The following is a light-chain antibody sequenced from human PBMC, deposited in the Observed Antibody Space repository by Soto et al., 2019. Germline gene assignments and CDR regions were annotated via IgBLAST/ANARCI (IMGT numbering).Light chain of an antibody. J-gene: IGKJ5*01. CDR2: GAS. Sequence: EIVMTQSPATLSVSPGERATLSCRASQSVSGNLAWYQQKPGQAPRLLVYGASTRATGIPARFSGSGSGTEFTLIISSLQSEDFAVYNCQQYNNWPPTFGQGTRLEIK. CDR3: QQYNNWPPT. V-gene: IGKV3-15*01. CDR1: QSVSGN.